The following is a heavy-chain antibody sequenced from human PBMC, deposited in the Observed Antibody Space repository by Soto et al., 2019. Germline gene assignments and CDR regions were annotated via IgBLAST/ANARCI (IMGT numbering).Heavy chain of an antibody. CDR1: GSSISSYY. Sequence: QVQLQESGPGLVKPSETLSLTCTVSGSSISSYYWSWIRQPPGKGLEWIGYIYYSGSTNYNPSLKSRVTISVDTSKNQFSLKLSSVTAAYTAVYYCARAWQYSSGFFDYWGQGTLVTVSS. CDR3: ARAWQYSSGFFDY. J-gene: IGHJ4*02. V-gene: IGHV4-59*01. CDR2: IYYSGST. D-gene: IGHD6-19*01.